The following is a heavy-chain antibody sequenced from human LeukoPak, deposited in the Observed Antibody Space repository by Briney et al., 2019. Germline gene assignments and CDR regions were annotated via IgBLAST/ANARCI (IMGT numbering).Heavy chain of an antibody. D-gene: IGHD6-19*01. J-gene: IGHJ5*02. V-gene: IGHV4-61*02. CDR3: ARGAGQWLGPFDP. Sequence: SQTLSLTCTVSGGSISSESFYWNWIRQPAGKGLEWIGRMYPNGNFNYNPSLKSRVTISIDTSRNQFSLKLTSVTAADTAVYYCARGAGQWLGPFDPWGQGILVTVSS. CDR2: MYPNGNF. CDR1: GGSISSESFY.